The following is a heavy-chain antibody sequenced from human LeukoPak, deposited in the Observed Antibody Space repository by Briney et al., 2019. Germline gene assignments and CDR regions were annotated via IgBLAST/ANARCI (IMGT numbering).Heavy chain of an antibody. CDR3: ARDRSYQAYYFDY. V-gene: IGHV3-21*01. CDR2: ISSSSSYI. Sequence: GGSLRLSCAASGFTFSTYNMNWVRQAPGKGLEWVSSISSSSSYIYYADSVKGRFTISRDNSKNTLYLQMNSLRAEDTAVYYCARDRSYQAYYFDYWGQGTLVTVSS. CDR1: GFTFSTYN. J-gene: IGHJ4*02. D-gene: IGHD3-16*02.